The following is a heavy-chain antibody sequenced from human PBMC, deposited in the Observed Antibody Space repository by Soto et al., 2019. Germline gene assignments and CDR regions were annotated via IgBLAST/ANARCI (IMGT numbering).Heavy chain of an antibody. CDR1: GYTFTGYY. CDR3: ARIRDSSGYYPHDPFAV. Sequence: ASVKVSCKAAGYTFTGYYMHWVRQAPGQGLEWMGWINPNSGGTNYAQKFQGRVTMTRDTSISTAYMELSRLRSDDTAVYYCARIRDSSGYYPHDPFAVWGQGTMVIVSS. D-gene: IGHD3-22*01. V-gene: IGHV1-2*02. J-gene: IGHJ3*01. CDR2: INPNSGGT.